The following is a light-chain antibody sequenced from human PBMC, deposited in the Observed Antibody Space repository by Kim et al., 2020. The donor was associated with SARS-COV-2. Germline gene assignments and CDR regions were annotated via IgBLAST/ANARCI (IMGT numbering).Light chain of an antibody. J-gene: IGKJ1*01. CDR3: QQYYSYPRT. V-gene: IGKV1-8*01. CDR2: AAS. Sequence: ASAGDRVTITCRASQGISSYLAWYQQKPGKAPKLLIYAASTLQSGVPSRFSGSGSGTDFTLTISCLQSEDFATYYCQQYYSYPRTFGQGTKVDIK. CDR1: QGISSY.